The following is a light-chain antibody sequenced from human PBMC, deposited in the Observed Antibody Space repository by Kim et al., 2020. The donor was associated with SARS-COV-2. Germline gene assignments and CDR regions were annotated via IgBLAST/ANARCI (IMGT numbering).Light chain of an antibody. J-gene: IGKJ1*01. CDR3: QQYYSYPRT. V-gene: IGKV1-8*01. CDR2: AAS. Sequence: ASAGDRVTITCRASQGISSYLAWYQQKPGKAPKLLIYAASTLQSGVPSRFSGSGSGTDFTLTISCLQSEDFATYYCQQYYSYPRTFGQGTKVDIK. CDR1: QGISSY.